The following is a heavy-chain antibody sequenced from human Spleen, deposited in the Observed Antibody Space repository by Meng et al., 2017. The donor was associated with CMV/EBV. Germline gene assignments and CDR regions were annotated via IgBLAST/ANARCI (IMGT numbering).Heavy chain of an antibody. D-gene: IGHD7-27*01. CDR2: ISSSSSYI. Sequence: EVQLVESGGGLVKPGGSLRRSGAASGFTFSSYSMNWVRQAPGKGLEWVSSISSSSSYIYYADSVKGRFTISRDNAKNSLYLQMNSLRAEDTAVYYCARDQKFNWGGTLEYWGQGTLVTVDS. CDR1: GFTFSSYS. CDR3: ARDQKFNWGGTLEY. J-gene: IGHJ4*02. V-gene: IGHV3-21*01.